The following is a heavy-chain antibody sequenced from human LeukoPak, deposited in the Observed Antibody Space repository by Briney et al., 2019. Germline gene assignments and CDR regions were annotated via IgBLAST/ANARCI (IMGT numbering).Heavy chain of an antibody. V-gene: IGHV3-7*03. CDR2: IKQDGGEN. CDR1: GFPFSNYW. CDR3: AKDIRPIVVTTSFDY. D-gene: IGHD5-12*01. J-gene: IGHJ4*02. Sequence: PGGSLRLSCAASGFPFSNYWMAWVRQVPGKGLEWVASIKQDGGENFYVDSVKGRFTISRDNAKNSLYLQMNSLRAEDTALYYCAKDIRPIVVTTSFDYWGQGTLVTVSS.